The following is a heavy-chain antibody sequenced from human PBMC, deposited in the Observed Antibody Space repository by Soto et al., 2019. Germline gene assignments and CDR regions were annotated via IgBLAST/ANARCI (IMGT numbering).Heavy chain of an antibody. V-gene: IGHV1-69*04. CDR3: ARDAVVVNDYYYYYYMDV. D-gene: IGHD3-22*01. CDR1: GGTFSSYT. Sequence: SVKVSCKASGGTFSSYTISWVRQAPGQGLEWMGRIIPILGIANYAQKFQGRVTITADKSTSTAYMELSSLRSEDTAVYYCARDAVVVNDYYYYYYMDVWGKGTTVTVSS. CDR2: IIPILGIA. J-gene: IGHJ6*03.